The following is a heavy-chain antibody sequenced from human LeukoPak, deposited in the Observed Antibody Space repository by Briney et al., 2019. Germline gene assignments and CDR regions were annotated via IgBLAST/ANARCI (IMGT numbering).Heavy chain of an antibody. CDR1: GLTVRNNF. Sequence: GGSLRLSRAASGLTVRNNFMSWVRQAPGRGLEWVSVIYSDGSTYYEDSVKGRFTISRDTSKNTLSLQMSSLRVEDTAVYYCAKDRGRLWFGSKRGYYWGQGTLVTVSS. D-gene: IGHD3-10*01. V-gene: IGHV3-53*01. CDR3: AKDRGRLWFGSKRGYY. J-gene: IGHJ4*02. CDR2: IYSDGST.